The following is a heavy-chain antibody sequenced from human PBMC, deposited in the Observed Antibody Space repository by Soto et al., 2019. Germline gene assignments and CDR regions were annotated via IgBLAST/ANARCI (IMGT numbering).Heavy chain of an antibody. CDR1: GYRFSSYW. CDR2: IYPSDSYT. J-gene: IGHJ6*02. V-gene: IGHV5-51*01. Sequence: PGESLKISCQTSGYRFSSYWIVWVRQMPGKGLEWMGIIYPSDSYTNYSPSFQGHVTISADKSISTAYLQWSSLKASDTAMYYCARQGIAVAISYYYGMDVWGQGTTVTVSS. D-gene: IGHD6-19*01. CDR3: ARQGIAVAISYYYGMDV.